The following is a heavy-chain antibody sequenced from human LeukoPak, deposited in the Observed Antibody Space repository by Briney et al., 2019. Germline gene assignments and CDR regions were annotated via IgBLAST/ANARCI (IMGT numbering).Heavy chain of an antibody. CDR1: GFTFGDYA. CDR2: IRSKAYGGTT. D-gene: IGHD1-26*01. V-gene: IGHV3-49*04. J-gene: IGHJ6*03. CDR3: TRDGHSGSYYGDYYYYYMDV. Sequence: GGSLRLSCTASGFTFGDYAMSWVRQAPGKGLEWVGFIRSKAYGGTTEYAASVKGRFTISRDDSKSIAYLQMNSLKTEDTAVYYCTRDGHSGSYYGDYYYYYMDVWGKGTTVTISS.